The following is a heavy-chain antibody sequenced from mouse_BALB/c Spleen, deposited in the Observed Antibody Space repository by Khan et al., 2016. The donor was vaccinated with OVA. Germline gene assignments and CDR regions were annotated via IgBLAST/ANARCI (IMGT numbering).Heavy chain of an antibody. Sequence: EVELVESGGGLVQPGGSRKLSCAASGFTFSDYGMAWVRQAPGKGPEWVAFISDLAYSIYYADTVTGRFTISRENAKNTLYLEMRSLRSEDTAMYYWARGGGTAPFAYWGLGTLVTVSA. CDR1: GFTFSDYG. V-gene: IGHV5-15*02. D-gene: IGHD1-2*01. CDR3: ARGGGTAPFAY. J-gene: IGHJ3*01. CDR2: ISDLAYSI.